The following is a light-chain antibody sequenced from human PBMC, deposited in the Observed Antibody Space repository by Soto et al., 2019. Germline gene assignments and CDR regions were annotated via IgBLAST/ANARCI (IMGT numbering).Light chain of an antibody. CDR1: SSDVGGYNY. Sequence: QSALTQPASVSGSPGQSITISCTGTSSDVGGYNYVSWYQQHPGRAPKLIISDVSNRPSGISNRFSGSKSGNTASLAISGLQAEDEADYYRSSYTIGNTWVFGGGTKLTVL. CDR3: SSYTIGNTWV. CDR2: DVS. V-gene: IGLV2-14*03. J-gene: IGLJ3*02.